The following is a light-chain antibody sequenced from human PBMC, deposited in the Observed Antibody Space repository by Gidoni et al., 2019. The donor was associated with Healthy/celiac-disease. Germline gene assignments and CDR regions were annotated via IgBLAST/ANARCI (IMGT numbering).Light chain of an antibody. J-gene: IGKJ4*02. Sequence: DIVMSQSPLSLPVTPGEPASISCRSSPSLLLSNGYNYLDCYLPKPGQSPQLLIYLGSNRASGVLDRFSGSGSGTDFTLKISRVEADDVGVYYCMQALQTPRTFGGGTKVEIK. CDR3: MQALQTPRT. CDR1: PSLLLSNGYNY. V-gene: IGKV2-28*01. CDR2: LGS.